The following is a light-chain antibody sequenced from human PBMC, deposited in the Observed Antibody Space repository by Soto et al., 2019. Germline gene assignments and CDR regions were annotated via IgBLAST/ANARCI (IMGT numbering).Light chain of an antibody. Sequence: EIVMTQSPATLSVSPGERATLSCRASQSVSSNLAWYQQKPGQAPRLLIYGASTRATGIPARFSGSGSGTEFTLTIRSLQSEDFAVYYCQQYNNSMYTFGQGTKLEIK. CDR3: QQYNNSMYT. J-gene: IGKJ2*01. CDR2: GAS. V-gene: IGKV3-15*01. CDR1: QSVSSN.